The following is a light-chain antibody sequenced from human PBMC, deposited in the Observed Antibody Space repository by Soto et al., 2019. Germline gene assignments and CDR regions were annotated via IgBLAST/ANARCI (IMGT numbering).Light chain of an antibody. Sequence: QSALTQPPSASGSPGQSVTISCTGTSCDVGGYNYVSWYQQYPGKVPKLMVYDNNKRPSGVPDRFSGSKSGNTASLTVSGLQAEDEADYYCTSYAGGNNVFGTGTKVTVL. CDR2: DNN. CDR3: TSYAGGNNV. V-gene: IGLV2-8*01. CDR1: SCDVGGYNY. J-gene: IGLJ1*01.